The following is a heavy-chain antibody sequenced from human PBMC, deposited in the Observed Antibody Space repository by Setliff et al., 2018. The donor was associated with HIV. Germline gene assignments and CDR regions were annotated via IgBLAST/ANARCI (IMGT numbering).Heavy chain of an antibody. V-gene: IGHV4-39*07. J-gene: IGHJ5*02. CDR1: GGSISRSDYS. Sequence: SSETLSLTCNVSGGSISRSDYSWGWIRQPPGKGLEWLGNIYYGGNTYYNPSLKSRVIISVDTSRNQFSLKLSSVTAADTAMYYCVRHGTQCSRTTCINWVDPLGQGTLVTVSS. CDR2: IYYGGNT. D-gene: IGHD2-2*01. CDR3: VRHGTQCSRTTCINWVDP.